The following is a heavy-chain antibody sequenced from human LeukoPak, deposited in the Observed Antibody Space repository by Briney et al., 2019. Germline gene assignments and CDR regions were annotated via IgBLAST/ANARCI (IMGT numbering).Heavy chain of an antibody. J-gene: IGHJ4*02. Sequence: VKVSCKASGGTFSSYAISWVRQAPGQGLEWMGRIIPIFGTANYAQKFQGRVTITKDESTSTAYMELSSLRSEDTAVYYCARSVYYDSSGYYWGQGTLVTVSS. CDR2: IIPIFGTA. CDR3: ARSVYYDSSGYY. D-gene: IGHD3-22*01. CDR1: GGTFSSYA. V-gene: IGHV1-69*05.